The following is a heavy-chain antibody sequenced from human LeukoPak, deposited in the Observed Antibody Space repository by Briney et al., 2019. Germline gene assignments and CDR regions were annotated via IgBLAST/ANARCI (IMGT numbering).Heavy chain of an antibody. CDR1: GFTFSSYW. D-gene: IGHD3-3*01. J-gene: IGHJ6*02. CDR3: ARVEADITIFGVVISYYYYGMDV. CDR2: IKQDGSEK. Sequence: GGSLRLSCAASGFTFSSYWMSWVRQAPGKGVEWVANIKQDGSEKYYVDSVKGRFTISRDNAKNSLYLQMNSLRAEDTAVYYCARVEADITIFGVVISYYYYGMDVWGQGTTVTVSS. V-gene: IGHV3-7*01.